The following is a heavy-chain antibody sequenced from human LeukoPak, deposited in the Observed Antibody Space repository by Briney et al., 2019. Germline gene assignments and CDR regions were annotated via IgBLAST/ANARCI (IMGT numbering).Heavy chain of an antibody. CDR2: INPSGGST. V-gene: IGHV1-46*01. J-gene: IGHJ6*03. CDR1: GYTFTSYY. CDR3: ARELRLPTVNYYYYMDV. Sequence: ASVKLSCKASGYTFTSYYMHWERHPHAQGLGWMGIINPSGGSTSYAQKFQGRGTMTRDTSTGTVYMELSSLRSEDTAVYYCARELRLPTVNYYYYMDVWGKGTTVTVSS. D-gene: IGHD4-11*01.